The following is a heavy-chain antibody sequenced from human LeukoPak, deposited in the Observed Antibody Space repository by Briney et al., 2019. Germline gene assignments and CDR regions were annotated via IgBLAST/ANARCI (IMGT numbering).Heavy chain of an antibody. CDR2: IYSGGST. V-gene: IGHV3-66*04. CDR3: ARHTPSYYYDSSGPFDY. D-gene: IGHD3-22*01. Sequence: PGGSLRLSCAASGFTFSSYAMHWVRQAPGKGLEWVSVIYSGGSTYYADSVKGRFTISRDNSKNTLFLQMNSLRAEDTAVYYCARHTPSYYYDSSGPFDYWGQGTLVTVSS. CDR1: GFTFSSYA. J-gene: IGHJ4*02.